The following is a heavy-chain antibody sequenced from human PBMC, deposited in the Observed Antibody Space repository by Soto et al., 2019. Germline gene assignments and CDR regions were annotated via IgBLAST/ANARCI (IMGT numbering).Heavy chain of an antibody. CDR2: IWYDGSNK. Sequence: GGSLRLSCAASGFTFSSYGMHWVRQAPGKGLEWVAVIWYDGSNKYYADSVKGRFTISRDNSKNTLYLQMNSLRAEDTAVYYCARGTVTEDFDIWGQGTMVTVSS. V-gene: IGHV3-33*01. CDR3: ARGTVTEDFDI. J-gene: IGHJ3*02. CDR1: GFTFSSYG. D-gene: IGHD4-17*01.